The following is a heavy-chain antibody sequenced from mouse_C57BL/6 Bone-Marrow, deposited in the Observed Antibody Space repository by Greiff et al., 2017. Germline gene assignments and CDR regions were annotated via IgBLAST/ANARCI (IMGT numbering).Heavy chain of an antibody. CDR3: AREPWFAY. CDR1: GYSITSGYY. CDR2: ISYDGSN. V-gene: IGHV3-6*01. J-gene: IGHJ3*01. Sequence: DVQLVESGPGLVKPSQSLSLTCSVTGYSITSGYYWNWIRQFPGNKLEWMGYISYDGSNNYNPSLKNRISITRDTSKNQFFLKLNSVTTEDTATYYCAREPWFAYGGQGTLVTVSA.